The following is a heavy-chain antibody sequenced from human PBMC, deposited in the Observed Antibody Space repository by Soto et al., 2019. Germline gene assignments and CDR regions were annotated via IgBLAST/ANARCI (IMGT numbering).Heavy chain of an antibody. J-gene: IGHJ2*01. CDR2: IYYSGST. V-gene: IGHV4-59*01. Sequence: PSETLSLTCTVSGGSISSYYWSWIRQPPGKGLEWIGYIYYSGSTNYNPSLKSRVTISVDTSKNQFSLKLSSVTAPDTPGYYSGSTSYTPSHKSRVTISVDTAKNPFSLKLSSVTGAYMAMYYCARETSQKDYDYIWGSYRPLYWYFDLWGHGTLVTVSS. CDR3: GSTSYTPSHKSRVTISVDTAKNPFSLKLSSVTGAYMAMYYCARETSQKDYDYIWGSYRPLYWYFDL. CDR1: GGSISSYY. D-gene: IGHD3-10*01.